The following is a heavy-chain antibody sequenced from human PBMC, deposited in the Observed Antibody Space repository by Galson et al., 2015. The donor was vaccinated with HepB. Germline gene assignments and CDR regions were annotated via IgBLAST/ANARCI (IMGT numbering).Heavy chain of an antibody. V-gene: IGHV3-7*01. CDR2: IKQDGIER. Sequence: SLRLSCAASGFTFSNYWMSWVRQASGKGLEWVANIKQDGIERYYVDSVKGRFTTSRDNAKNSLYLQMNSLRAEDTAVYYCARDYYGDYALSAFDIWGQGTMVTVSS. D-gene: IGHD4-17*01. CDR3: ARDYYGDYALSAFDI. CDR1: GFTFSNYW. J-gene: IGHJ3*02.